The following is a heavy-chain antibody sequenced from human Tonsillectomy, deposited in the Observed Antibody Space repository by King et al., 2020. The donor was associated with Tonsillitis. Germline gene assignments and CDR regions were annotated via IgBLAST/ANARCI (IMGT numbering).Heavy chain of an antibody. Sequence: LQLQESGPGLVKPSQTLSLTCAVSGGSISSGDYSWSWIRQPPGKGLEWIGYIYYSGSTYYNPSLKSRIAISVDTSKNQFSLKLSSVTAADTAVYYCARGISKSPTPFNCFDPWGQGTLVTVSS. CDR3: ARGISKSPTPFNCFDP. CDR1: GGSISSGDYS. CDR2: IYYSGST. V-gene: IGHV4-30-4*07. J-gene: IGHJ5*02.